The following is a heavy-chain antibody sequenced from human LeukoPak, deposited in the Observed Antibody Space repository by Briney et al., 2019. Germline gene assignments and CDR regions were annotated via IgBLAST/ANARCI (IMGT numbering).Heavy chain of an antibody. CDR3: ARAWYSSSWFIRGGYYFDY. CDR2: MNPNSGNT. Sequence: AASVTVSCKASGYTFTSYDINWVRQATGQGLEWMGWMNPNSGNTGYAQKFQGRVTITRNTSISTAYMELSSLRSEDTAVYYCARAWYSSSWFIRGGYYFDYWGQGTLVTVSS. V-gene: IGHV1-8*03. D-gene: IGHD6-13*01. J-gene: IGHJ4*02. CDR1: GYTFTSYD.